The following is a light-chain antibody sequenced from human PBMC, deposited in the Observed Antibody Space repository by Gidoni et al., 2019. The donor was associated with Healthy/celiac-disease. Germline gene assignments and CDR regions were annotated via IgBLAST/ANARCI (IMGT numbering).Light chain of an antibody. CDR3: QQRSNWPPFT. J-gene: IGKJ3*01. V-gene: IGKV3-11*01. Sequence: DIVLTQSPATLSLSPGERAILSCRASQSVSSYLAWYQQKPGQAPRLLIYDASNRATGIPARFSGSGSGTDFTLTISSLEPEDFAVYYCQQRSNWPPFTFGPGTKVDIK. CDR2: DAS. CDR1: QSVSSY.